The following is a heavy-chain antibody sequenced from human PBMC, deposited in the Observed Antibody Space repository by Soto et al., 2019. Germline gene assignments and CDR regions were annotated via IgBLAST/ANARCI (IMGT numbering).Heavy chain of an antibody. CDR1: GGTFSSYA. D-gene: IGHD5-18*01. Sequence: ASVKVSCKASGGTFSSYAISWVRQAPGQGLEWMGGIIPIFGTANYAQKFQGRVTITADESTSTAYMELSSLRSEDTAVYYCARAMDRLSYYYYGMDVWGQVTTVTVS. J-gene: IGHJ6*02. CDR3: ARAMDRLSYYYYGMDV. V-gene: IGHV1-69*13. CDR2: IIPIFGTA.